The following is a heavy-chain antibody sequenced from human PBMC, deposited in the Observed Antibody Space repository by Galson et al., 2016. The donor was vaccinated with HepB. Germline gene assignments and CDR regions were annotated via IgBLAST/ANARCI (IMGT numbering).Heavy chain of an antibody. CDR3: ARVDTAHYYHAMDV. Sequence: PALVKPTQTLTLTCTFSGFSLSTSGMCVSWIRQPPGKALEWLARIDWDDDKYYSTSLRTRLTISKDTSRNQVVLTTTKMGPLDTGTYYCARVDTAHYYHAMDVWGQGTTVTVSS. J-gene: IGHJ6*02. CDR2: IDWDDDK. CDR1: GFSLSTSGMC. V-gene: IGHV2-70*11. D-gene: IGHD5-18*01.